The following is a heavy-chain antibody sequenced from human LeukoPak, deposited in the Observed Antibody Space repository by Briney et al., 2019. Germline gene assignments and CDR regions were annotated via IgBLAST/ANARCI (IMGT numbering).Heavy chain of an antibody. D-gene: IGHD3-10*01. V-gene: IGHV1-18*01. CDR3: ARLRVSGSYYNVGSRYYYYYMDV. CDR1: GYTFTSYG. J-gene: IGHJ6*03. Sequence: ASVTVSCKASGYTFTSYGISWVRQAPGQGLEWMGWISAYSGNTNYAQKLQGRVTMTTDTSTSTAYMELRSLRSDDTAVYYCARLRVSGSYYNVGSRYYYYYMDVWGKGTTVTVSS. CDR2: ISAYSGNT.